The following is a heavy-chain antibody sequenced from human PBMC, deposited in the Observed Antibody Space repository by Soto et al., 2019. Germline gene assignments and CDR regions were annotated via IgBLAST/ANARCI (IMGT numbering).Heavy chain of an antibody. V-gene: IGHV1-18*01. Sequence: QVQLVQSGAEVKKPGASVKVSCKASGYTFTSYGISWVRQAPGQGLEWMGWISAYNGNTNYAQKLQGRVTMTTYTSTSTAYMELRSLGSDDTAVYYCARDRLWFGELSLGGGWFDPWGQGTLVTVSS. J-gene: IGHJ5*02. D-gene: IGHD3-10*01. CDR2: ISAYNGNT. CDR3: ARDRLWFGELSLGGGWFDP. CDR1: GYTFTSYG.